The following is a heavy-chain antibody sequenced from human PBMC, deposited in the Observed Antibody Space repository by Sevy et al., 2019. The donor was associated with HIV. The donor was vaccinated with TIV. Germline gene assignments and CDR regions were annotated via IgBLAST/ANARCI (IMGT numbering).Heavy chain of an antibody. J-gene: IGHJ4*02. CDR3: VRDRSNSWTFDS. CDR2: IYHSGTT. V-gene: IGHV4-59*02. D-gene: IGHD2-2*01. Sequence: SETLSLTCTVSGGSVNNYYWNWIRQPPGKGLEWIGYIYHSGTTNYNPSLKRRVSISIDTSRNQFSLMLSSVTAADTAVYYCVRDRSNSWTFDSWGQGPLVTVSS. CDR1: GGSVNNYY.